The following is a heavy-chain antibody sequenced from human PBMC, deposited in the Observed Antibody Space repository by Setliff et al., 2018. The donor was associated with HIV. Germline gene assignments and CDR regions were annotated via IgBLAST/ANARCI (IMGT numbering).Heavy chain of an antibody. V-gene: IGHV3-48*03. CDR1: GFTFSNFE. CDR3: AREVTSFEAFDL. Sequence: PGGSLRLSCAASGFTFSNFEMNWVRQAPGKGLEWVSYISKSGDYSNYADSVRGRFTISRDNAKNSLYLQMSSLRAEDTAVYYCAREVTSFEAFDLWGQGTMVTVSS. D-gene: IGHD2-21*02. J-gene: IGHJ3*01. CDR2: ISKSGDYS.